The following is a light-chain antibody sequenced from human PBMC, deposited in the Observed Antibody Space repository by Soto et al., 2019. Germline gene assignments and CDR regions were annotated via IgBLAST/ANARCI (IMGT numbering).Light chain of an antibody. J-gene: IGKJ1*01. V-gene: IGKV3-15*01. CDR2: DTS. CDR1: QSLNSN. Sequence: ILLTQSPATLSVSPGERVTLSCRASQSLNSNLAWYQQRPGQAPRLLIYDTSTRATGIPARFSGSGSGTELTLTISSLQSEDFAVYYCQQYNNWWTFGQGTKVEIK. CDR3: QQYNNWWT.